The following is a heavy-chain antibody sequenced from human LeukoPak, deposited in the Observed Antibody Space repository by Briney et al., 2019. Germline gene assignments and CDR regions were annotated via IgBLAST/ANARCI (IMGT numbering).Heavy chain of an antibody. V-gene: IGHV4-61*02. D-gene: IGHD3-10*01. CDR2: IYTSGST. J-gene: IGHJ5*02. Sequence: SETLSLTCTVSGGSISSGSYYWSWIRQPAGKGLEWIGRIYTSGSTNYNPSLKSRVTISVDTSKNQFSLQLNSVTPEDTAVYYCARDSYGSGRPNWFDPWGQGTLVTVSS. CDR1: GGSISSGSYY. CDR3: ARDSYGSGRPNWFDP.